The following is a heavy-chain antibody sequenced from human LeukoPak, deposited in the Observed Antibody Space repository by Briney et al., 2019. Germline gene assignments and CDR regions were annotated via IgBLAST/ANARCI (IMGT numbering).Heavy chain of an antibody. CDR1: GGSFSGYY. Sequence: SETLSLTCAVYGGSFSGYYWSWIRQPPGKGLEWIGEINHSGSTNYNPSLKSRVTISVDTSKNQFSLKLSSVTAADTAVYYCARRVPILRYRHPCWFDPWGQGTLVTVSS. J-gene: IGHJ5*02. CDR2: INHSGST. V-gene: IGHV4-34*01. D-gene: IGHD3-9*01. CDR3: ARRVPILRYRHPCWFDP.